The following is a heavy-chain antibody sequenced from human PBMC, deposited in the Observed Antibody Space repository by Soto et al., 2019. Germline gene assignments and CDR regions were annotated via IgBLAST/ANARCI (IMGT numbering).Heavy chain of an antibody. V-gene: IGHV4-34*01. J-gene: IGHJ4*02. CDR1: GGSFSGYY. Sequence: TSETLSLTCAVYGGSFSGYYWSWIRQPPGKGLEWIGEINHSGSTNYNPSLKSRVTISVDTSKNQFSLKLSSVTAADTAVYYCASVPYPVTTPGYWGQGTLVTVSS. CDR2: INHSGST. CDR3: ASVPYPVTTPGY. D-gene: IGHD4-17*01.